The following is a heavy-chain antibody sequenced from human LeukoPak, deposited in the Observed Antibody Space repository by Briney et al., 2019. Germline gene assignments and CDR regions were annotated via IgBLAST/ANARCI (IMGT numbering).Heavy chain of an antibody. CDR2: INHSGYT. Sequence: SETLSLTCAVSGVPFSNYYWSWVRQSPRQGLEWIGEINHSGYTNYNPSLKSRVTMSIDTSKNQFSLILTSVTAVDAGVYYCTRAVAGHPDWGQGTLVTVSS. J-gene: IGHJ4*02. V-gene: IGHV4-34*01. D-gene: IGHD6-19*01. CDR3: TRAVAGHPD. CDR1: GVPFSNYY.